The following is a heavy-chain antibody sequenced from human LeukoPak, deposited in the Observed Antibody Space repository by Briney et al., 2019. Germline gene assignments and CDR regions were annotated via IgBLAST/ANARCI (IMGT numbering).Heavy chain of an antibody. J-gene: IGHJ4*02. CDR3: ARDPVAARPTTFDY. Sequence: GGSLRLSCAASGFTFSSYAMSWVRQAPGKGLEWVSAISSGGSTYYTDSVKGRFTISRDNSKNTLFLQMNSLRAEDTAVYYCARDPVAARPTTFDYWGQGTLVTVSS. CDR2: ISSGGST. D-gene: IGHD6-6*01. V-gene: IGHV3-23*01. CDR1: GFTFSSYA.